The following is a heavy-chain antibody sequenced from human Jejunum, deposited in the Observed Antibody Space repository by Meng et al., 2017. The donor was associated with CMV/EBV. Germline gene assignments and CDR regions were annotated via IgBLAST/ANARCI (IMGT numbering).Heavy chain of an antibody. V-gene: IGHV6-1*01. CDR3: ERENGYEWYYDF. CDR2: TYYRYKWYN. Sequence: PGMEKPTQTLSHTVAISGESVSSIGAIWSGMRQSPSRGFEWLEKTYYRYKWYNDYAASVKSRITVKPDTSKNQFSLQLNSVTPVDTAVYYCERENGYEWYYDFWGRGTLVTVSS. D-gene: IGHD6-13*01. CDR1: GESVSSIGAI. J-gene: IGHJ2*01.